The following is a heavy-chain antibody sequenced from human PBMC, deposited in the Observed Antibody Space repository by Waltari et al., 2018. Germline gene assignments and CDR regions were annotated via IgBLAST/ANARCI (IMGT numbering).Heavy chain of an antibody. Sequence: QVQLVESGGGVVQPGRSLRLSCAASGFTFSSYAMHWVRQAPGKGLEWVAVISYDGSNKYYADSGKGRFTISRENSKNTLYLQMNSLRAEDTAVYYCARDGYWGAAAKYYFDYWGQGTLVTVSS. J-gene: IGHJ4*02. CDR3: ARDGYWGAAAKYYFDY. D-gene: IGHD6-25*01. CDR1: GFTFSSYA. V-gene: IGHV3-30-3*01. CDR2: ISYDGSNK.